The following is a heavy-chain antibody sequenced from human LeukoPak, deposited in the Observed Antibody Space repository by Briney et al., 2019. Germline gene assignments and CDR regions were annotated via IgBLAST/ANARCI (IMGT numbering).Heavy chain of an antibody. CDR3: STRSNKYIDY. CDR2: ISSSGSTI. D-gene: IGHD2-2*01. J-gene: IGHJ4*02. V-gene: IGHV3-11*01. CDR1: GFTFSDYY. Sequence: GGSLRLSCAASGFTFSDYYMSWIRQAPGKGLEWISYISSSGSTIYYADSVRGRFTISRDNAKNSLYLQMNSLRAEDTAVYYCSTRSNKYIDYWGQGTLVTVPS.